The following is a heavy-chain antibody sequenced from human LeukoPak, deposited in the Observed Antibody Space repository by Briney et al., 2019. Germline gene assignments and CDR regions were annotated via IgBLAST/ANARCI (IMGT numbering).Heavy chain of an antibody. CDR2: ISAYNGNT. V-gene: IGHV1-18*01. CDR3: ARAYYDFWSGYPFLEGY. J-gene: IGHJ4*02. CDR1: GYTFTSYG. Sequence: GASVKVSCKASGYTFTSYGISWVRQAPGQGLEWMRWISAYNGNTNYAQKLQGRVTMTTDTSTSTAYMELRSLRSDDTAVYYCARAYYDFWSGYPFLEGYWGQGTLVTVSS. D-gene: IGHD3-3*01.